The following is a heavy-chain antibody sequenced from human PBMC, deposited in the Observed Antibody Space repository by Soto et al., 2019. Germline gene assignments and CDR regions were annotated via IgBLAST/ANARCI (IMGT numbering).Heavy chain of an antibody. Sequence: SETLSLTCTVSGGSISSYYWSWIRQPAGKGLEWIGRIYTSGSTNYNPSLKSRVTMSVDTSKNQFSLKLSSVTAADTAVYCCAREYSSSWYGWFDPWGQGTLVTVSS. CDR1: GGSISSYY. V-gene: IGHV4-4*07. CDR3: AREYSSSWYGWFDP. D-gene: IGHD6-13*01. CDR2: IYTSGST. J-gene: IGHJ5*02.